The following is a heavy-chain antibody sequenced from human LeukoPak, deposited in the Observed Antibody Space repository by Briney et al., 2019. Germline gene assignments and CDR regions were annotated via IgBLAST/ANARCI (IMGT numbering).Heavy chain of an antibody. J-gene: IGHJ4*02. CDR1: GFTFSTYW. CDR3: ARDYSSGWYYFDY. V-gene: IGHV3-7*01. Sequence: GGSLRLSCAASGFTFSTYWMSWVRQAPGKGLEWVANINQDGSEKYYVDSVKDRFTISRDNAKNSLYLQMNSLRAEDTAVYYCARDYSSGWYYFDYWGQGTLVTVSS. D-gene: IGHD6-19*01. CDR2: INQDGSEK.